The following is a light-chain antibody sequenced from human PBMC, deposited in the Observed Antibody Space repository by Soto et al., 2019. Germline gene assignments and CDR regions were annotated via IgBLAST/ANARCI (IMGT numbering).Light chain of an antibody. Sequence: QSVLTQPASVSGSPGQSITISCTGTSSDVGAYNYVSWYQQHPGKAPKLMIYEVSNRPSGVSNRFSASKSGNTASLTISGLQAEDEADYYCSSYTTSSTDVFGTGTKLTVL. V-gene: IGLV2-14*01. CDR2: EVS. CDR3: SSYTTSSTDV. CDR1: SSDVGAYNY. J-gene: IGLJ1*01.